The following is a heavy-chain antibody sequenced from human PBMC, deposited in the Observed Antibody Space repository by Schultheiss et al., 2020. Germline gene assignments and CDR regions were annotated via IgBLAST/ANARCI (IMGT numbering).Heavy chain of an antibody. V-gene: IGHV3-23*01. D-gene: IGHD4-17*01. CDR1: GFTFSSYA. CDR2: ISGSGGST. Sequence: GGSLRLSCAASGFTFSSYAMSWVRQAPGKGLEWVSAISGSGGSTYYADSVKGRFTISRDNSKNTLYLQMNSLRAEDTAVYYCAKDRGYGDYVGWFDPWGQGTLVTVSS. J-gene: IGHJ5*02. CDR3: AKDRGYGDYVGWFDP.